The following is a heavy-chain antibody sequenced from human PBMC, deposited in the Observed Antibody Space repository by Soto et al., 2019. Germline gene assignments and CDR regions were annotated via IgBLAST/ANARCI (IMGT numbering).Heavy chain of an antibody. CDR3: ARGYSGSYYWFDP. V-gene: IGHV4-59*01. CDR1: GGSISSYY. Sequence: SETLSLTCTVSGGSISSYYWSWIRQPPGKGLEWIGYIYYSGSTNYNPSLKSRVTISVDTSKNQFSLKLSSVTAADTAVYYCARGYSGSYYWFDPWGQGTLVTSPQ. J-gene: IGHJ5*02. CDR2: IYYSGST. D-gene: IGHD1-26*01.